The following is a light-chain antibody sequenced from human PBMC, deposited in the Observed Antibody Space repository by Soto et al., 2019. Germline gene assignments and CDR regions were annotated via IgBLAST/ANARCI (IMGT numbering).Light chain of an antibody. Sequence: QSVLTQPASVSGSPGQSITISCIGTSSDFGSYNYVSWYQHHPGKAPKLVISEVSNRPSGVSYRFSGSKSGNTASLTISGLQAEDEADYYCSSYAGSNNFYVFGTGTKVTVL. V-gene: IGLV2-14*01. CDR1: SSDFGSYNY. CDR3: SSYAGSNNFYV. J-gene: IGLJ1*01. CDR2: EVS.